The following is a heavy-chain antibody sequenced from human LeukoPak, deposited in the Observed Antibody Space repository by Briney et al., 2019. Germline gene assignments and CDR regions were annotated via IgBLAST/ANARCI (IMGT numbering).Heavy chain of an antibody. J-gene: IGHJ4*02. CDR3: ASQYYDILTGYSLGY. D-gene: IGHD3-9*01. CDR2: ISAYNGNT. Sequence: ASVKVSCEASGYTFTSYGISWVRQAPGQGLEWMGWISAYNGNTNYAQKLQGRVTMTTDTSTSTAYMELRSLRSDDTAVYYCASQYYDILTGYSLGYWGQGTLVTVSS. V-gene: IGHV1-18*01. CDR1: GYTFTSYG.